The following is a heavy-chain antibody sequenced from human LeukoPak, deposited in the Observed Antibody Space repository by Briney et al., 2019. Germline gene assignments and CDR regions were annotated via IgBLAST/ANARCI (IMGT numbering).Heavy chain of an antibody. J-gene: IGHJ6*04. CDR2: ISSSSSNI. V-gene: IGHV3-21*01. CDR3: ARGPTMKMDV. CDR1: RFTFSSYG. D-gene: IGHD3-22*01. Sequence: PGGSLRLSCAASRFTFSSYGMSWVRQAPGKGLEWVSAISSSSSNIYYADSVKGRFTISRDNAKNSLYLQMNSLRAEDTAVYYCARGPTMKMDVWGKGTTVTVSS.